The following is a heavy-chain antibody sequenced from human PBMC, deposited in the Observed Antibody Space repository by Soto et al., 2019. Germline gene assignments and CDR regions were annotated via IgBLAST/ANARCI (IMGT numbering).Heavy chain of an antibody. D-gene: IGHD6-19*01. Sequence: EVQLLESGGGLVQPGGSLRISCAASGFTFSDYAMQWVRQAPGKGLEWVSFISGSGDNTNYADSVRGRFTISRDNSKNTLYLQMNSVRAEDTAVYYCAKGPYSSGGYWFDPWGQGTLVIVSS. J-gene: IGHJ5*02. CDR2: ISGSGDNT. CDR3: AKGPYSSGGYWFDP. CDR1: GFTFSDYA. V-gene: IGHV3-23*01.